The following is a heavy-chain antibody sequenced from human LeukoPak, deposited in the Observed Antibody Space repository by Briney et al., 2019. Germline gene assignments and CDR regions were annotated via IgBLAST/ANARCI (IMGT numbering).Heavy chain of an antibody. D-gene: IGHD6-19*01. Sequence: GGSLRLSCAASGFTVSSNYMSWVRQAPGKGLEWVSVIYSGGSTYYADSVKGRFTISRDNSKNTLYLQMNSLRAEDTAVYYCARGAVAAPFLYYFYYWGQGTLVTVSS. CDR1: GFTVSSNY. CDR2: IYSGGST. J-gene: IGHJ4*02. V-gene: IGHV3-53*01. CDR3: ARGAVAAPFLYYFYY.